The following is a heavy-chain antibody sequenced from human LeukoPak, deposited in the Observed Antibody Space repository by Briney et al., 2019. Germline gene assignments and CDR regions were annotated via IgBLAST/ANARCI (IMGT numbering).Heavy chain of an antibody. D-gene: IGHD6-6*01. CDR2: IYSGGST. CDR3: ARGTIARLGPFDC. Sequence: GGSLRLSCAASGFTFSSYSMNWVRQAPGKGLEWVSVIYSGGSTFYADPVKGRFTISRDNSKNTLHLQMNSLRVEDTAIYYCARGTIARLGPFDCWGQGTLVTVSS. J-gene: IGHJ4*02. CDR1: GFTFSSYS. V-gene: IGHV3-53*01.